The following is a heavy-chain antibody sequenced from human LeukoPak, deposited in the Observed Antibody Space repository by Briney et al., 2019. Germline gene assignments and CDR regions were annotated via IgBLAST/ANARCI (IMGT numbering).Heavy chain of an antibody. D-gene: IGHD3-22*01. J-gene: IGHJ1*01. Sequence: RTGGSLRLSCAASGFTFSSYAMHWVRQAPGKGLEWVAVISYDGSDKYYADSVKGRFTISRDNSKNTLYLQMNSLRAEDTAVYYCARQYYYDSSGYYRAEDEYSQHWGQGTLVTVSS. CDR1: GFTFSSYA. CDR2: ISYDGSDK. V-gene: IGHV3-30-3*01. CDR3: ARQYYYDSSGYYRAEDEYSQH.